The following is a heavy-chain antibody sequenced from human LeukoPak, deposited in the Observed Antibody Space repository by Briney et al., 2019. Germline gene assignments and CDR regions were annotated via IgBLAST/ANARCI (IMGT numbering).Heavy chain of an antibody. CDR3: ARSEYLSYYYDSSGYRFDY. D-gene: IGHD3-22*01. V-gene: IGHV1-2*02. CDR2: NNPNSGGT. CDR1: GYTFTGYY. Sequence: ASVKVSCKASGYTFTGYYMHWVRQAPGQGLEWMGWNNPNSGGTNYAQKFQGRVTMTRDTSISTAYMELSRLRSDDTAVYYCARSEYLSYYYDSSGYRFDYWGQGTLVTVS. J-gene: IGHJ4*02.